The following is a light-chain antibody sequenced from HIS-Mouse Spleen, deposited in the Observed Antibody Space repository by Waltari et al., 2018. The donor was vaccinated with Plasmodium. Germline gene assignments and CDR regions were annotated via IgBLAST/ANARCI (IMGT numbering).Light chain of an antibody. Sequence: SYELTQPPSVSVSPGQTASITCSGDKLGDKYACWYQQKPGQSPVLVFYQDSTRPSGIPERFSGSNSGNTATLTISGTQAMDEADYYCQAWDSSTVVFGGGTKLTVL. J-gene: IGLJ2*01. V-gene: IGLV3-1*01. CDR3: QAWDSSTVV. CDR1: KLGDKY. CDR2: QDS.